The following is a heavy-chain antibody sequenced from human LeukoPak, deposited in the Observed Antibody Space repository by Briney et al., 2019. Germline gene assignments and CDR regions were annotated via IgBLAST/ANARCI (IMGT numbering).Heavy chain of an antibody. V-gene: IGHV1-69*06. Sequence: GASVKVSCKASGGTFSSYAISLVRQAPGQGLEWMGGIIPIFGTANYAQKFQGRVTITADKSTSTAYMELSSLRSEDTAVYYCARAGGYYYDSSGYLGFDYWGQGTLVTVSS. CDR2: IIPIFGTA. J-gene: IGHJ4*02. CDR3: ARAGGYYYDSSGYLGFDY. CDR1: GGTFSSYA. D-gene: IGHD3-22*01.